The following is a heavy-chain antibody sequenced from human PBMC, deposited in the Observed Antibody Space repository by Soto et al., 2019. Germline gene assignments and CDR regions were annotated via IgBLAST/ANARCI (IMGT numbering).Heavy chain of an antibody. J-gene: IGHJ6*02. Sequence: QVQLVQSGAEVKKPGASVKVSCKASGYTFTSYDINWVRQATGQGLEWMGWMNPNSGNTGYAQKCEGRVTMTRKTSIRTAYMELSSLRSEDTAVYYCARRGYSSSWYYYYYYGMDVWGQGTTVTVSS. CDR3: ARRGYSSSWYYYYYYGMDV. D-gene: IGHD6-13*01. V-gene: IGHV1-8*01. CDR2: MNPNSGNT. CDR1: GYTFTSYD.